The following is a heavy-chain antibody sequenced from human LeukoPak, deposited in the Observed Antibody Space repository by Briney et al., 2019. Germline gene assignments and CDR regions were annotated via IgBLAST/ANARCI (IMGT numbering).Heavy chain of an antibody. V-gene: IGHV3-53*01. Sequence: GGSLRLSCAASGFTVSSNYMSWVRQAPGKGLEWVSVIYSGGSTYYADSVKGRFTISTDNSKNTLYLQMNSLRAEDTAVYYCAKGQRFYGEYYFDYWGQGTLVTVSS. D-gene: IGHD4-17*01. CDR2: IYSGGST. J-gene: IGHJ4*02. CDR1: GFTVSSNY. CDR3: AKGQRFYGEYYFDY.